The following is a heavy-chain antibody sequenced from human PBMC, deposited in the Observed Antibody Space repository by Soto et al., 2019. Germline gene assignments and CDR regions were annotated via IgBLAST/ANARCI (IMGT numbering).Heavy chain of an antibody. CDR2: ISYDGSNK. CDR3: AKGVSDSSGYYLDY. J-gene: IGHJ4*02. V-gene: IGHV3-30*18. D-gene: IGHD3-22*01. Sequence: PGGSLRLSCAASGFTFSSYGMHWVRQAPGKGLEWVAVISYDGSNKYYADSVKGRFTISRDNSKNTLYLQMNSLRAEDTAVYYCAKGVSDSSGYYLDYWGQGTLVTVSS. CDR1: GFTFSSYG.